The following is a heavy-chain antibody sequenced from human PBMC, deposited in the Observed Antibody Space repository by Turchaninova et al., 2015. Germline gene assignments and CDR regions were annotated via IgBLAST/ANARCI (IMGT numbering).Heavy chain of an antibody. Sequence: QVQLQESGPGLVKPSETLSLTCPVSGGPNSSYSWSWIRQPPGKGLEWIGYIYYSGSTNYNPSLKSRVTISVDTSKNQCSLKLSSVTAADTAVYYCARLMELIGGSNYYYMDVWGKGTTVTVSS. V-gene: IGHV4-59*08. CDR1: GGPNSSYS. D-gene: IGHD1-7*01. J-gene: IGHJ6*03. CDR2: IYYSGST. CDR3: ARLMELIGGSNYYYMDV.